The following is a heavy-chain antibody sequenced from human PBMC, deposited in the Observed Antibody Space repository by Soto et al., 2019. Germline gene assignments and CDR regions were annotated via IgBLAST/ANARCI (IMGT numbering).Heavy chain of an antibody. D-gene: IGHD5-18*01. J-gene: IGHJ6*02. CDR3: ARRGYSYGYHYYGMDV. V-gene: IGHV5-10-1*01. Sequence: PGESLKISCKVSVYSFTSYWISWVRQMPGKGLEWMGRIDPSDSYTNYSPSFQGHVTTSADKSISTAYLQWSSLKASDTAMYYCARRGYSYGYHYYGMDVWGQGTTVTVSS. CDR1: VYSFTSYW. CDR2: IDPSDSYT.